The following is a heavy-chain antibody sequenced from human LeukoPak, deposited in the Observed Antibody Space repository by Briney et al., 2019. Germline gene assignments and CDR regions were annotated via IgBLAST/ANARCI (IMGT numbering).Heavy chain of an antibody. V-gene: IGHV3-73*01. J-gene: IGHJ4*02. CDR1: GFSFSGSS. D-gene: IGHD3-16*01. CDR3: TRLEGGFDY. Sequence: GGSLRLSCAAPGFSFSGSSMHWVRQASGKGLEWVGRIRSKANNYATAYAESVKGRFTISRDDSKNTAYLQMNSLQTEDTAVYYCTRLEGGFDYWGQGTLVTVSS. CDR2: IRSKANNYAT.